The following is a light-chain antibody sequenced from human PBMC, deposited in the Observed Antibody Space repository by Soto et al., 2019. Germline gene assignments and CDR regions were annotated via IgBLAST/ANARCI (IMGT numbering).Light chain of an antibody. CDR3: TSNKASYTLV. Sequence: QSVLTQPASVSGSPGQSITISCTGTSSDVGGYNYVSWYQHHPDKAPKLMIYEVSNRPSGVSNRFSGSKSANTASLTISGLQPEDEADYYCTSNKASYTLVSGSGTKVTVL. CDR1: SSDVGGYNY. CDR2: EVS. V-gene: IGLV2-14*01. J-gene: IGLJ1*01.